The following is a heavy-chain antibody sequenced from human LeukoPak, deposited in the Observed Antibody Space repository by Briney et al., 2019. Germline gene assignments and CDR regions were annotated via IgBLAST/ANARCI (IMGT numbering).Heavy chain of an antibody. CDR1: GGSFDSKY. V-gene: IGHV4-59*01. D-gene: IGHD6-13*01. CDR2: IYYSGST. CDR3: ARESRGAAALDY. Sequence: SETLSLTCSVSGGSFDSKYWSWIRQPPGKGLEWIGYIYYSGSTNYNPSLKSRVTISVDTSKNQFSLKLSSVTAADTVVYYCARESRGAAALDYWGQGTLVTVSS. J-gene: IGHJ4*02.